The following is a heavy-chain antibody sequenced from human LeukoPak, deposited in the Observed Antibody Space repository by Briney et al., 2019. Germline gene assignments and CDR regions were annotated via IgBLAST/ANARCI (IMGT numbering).Heavy chain of an antibody. Sequence: ASVKVSCKASGGTFSSYAISWVRQAPGQGLEWMGIINPSGGSTSYTQKFQGRVTMTRDTSTSTAYMELSSLRSEDTAVYYCAAVGNYYDSSGFDYYYYGMDVWGQGTTVTVSS. CDR1: GGTFSSYA. V-gene: IGHV1-46*01. D-gene: IGHD3-22*01. CDR2: INPSGGST. J-gene: IGHJ6*02. CDR3: AAVGNYYDSSGFDYYYYGMDV.